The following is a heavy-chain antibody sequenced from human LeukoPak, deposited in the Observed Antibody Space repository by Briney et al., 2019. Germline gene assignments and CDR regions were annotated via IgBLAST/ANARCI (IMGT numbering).Heavy chain of an antibody. J-gene: IGHJ5*02. Sequence: KSGGSLRLSCAASEFAFSSHSMSWVRQAPGKGLQWVSSISSSGDFISYADSLKGRFTISRDNARNSLYLQMNSLRAEDTAMYYCARSLKWYCSGGSCYSAPSTSDFNWFDPWGQGTLVTVSS. CDR1: EFAFSSHS. V-gene: IGHV3-21*01. CDR2: ISSSGDFI. D-gene: IGHD2-15*01. CDR3: ARSLKWYCSGGSCYSAPSTSDFNWFDP.